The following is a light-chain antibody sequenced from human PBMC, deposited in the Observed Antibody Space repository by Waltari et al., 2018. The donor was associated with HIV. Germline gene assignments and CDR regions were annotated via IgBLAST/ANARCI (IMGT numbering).Light chain of an antibody. Sequence: DIVMTQSPDSLAVSLGERATINCKSSQNVLYTSSNKTFLAWYRQKPGQPPNLLIYWASSRESGVPDRFSGSGSETDFTLTISSLQAEDVAVYYCQQYYTTPFTFGQGTKLEIK. CDR3: QQYYTTPFT. J-gene: IGKJ2*01. CDR1: QNVLYTSSNKTF. V-gene: IGKV4-1*01. CDR2: WAS.